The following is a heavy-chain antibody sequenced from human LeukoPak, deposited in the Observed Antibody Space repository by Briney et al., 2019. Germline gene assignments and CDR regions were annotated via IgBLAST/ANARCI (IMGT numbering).Heavy chain of an antibody. CDR2: IYYSGST. V-gene: IGHV4-59*01. CDR1: GGSISSYY. D-gene: IGHD2-2*01. Sequence: SETLSLTCTVSGGSISSYYWSWIRQPPGKGLEWIGYIYYSGSTNYNPSLKSRVTISVDTSKNQFSLKLSSVTAADTAVYYCARFLGYCSSTSCLNWFDPWGQGTLVTVSS. CDR3: ARFLGYCSSTSCLNWFDP. J-gene: IGHJ5*02.